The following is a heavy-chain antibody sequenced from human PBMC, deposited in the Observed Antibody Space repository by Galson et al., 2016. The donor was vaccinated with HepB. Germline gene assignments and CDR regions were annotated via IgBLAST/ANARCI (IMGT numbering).Heavy chain of an antibody. V-gene: IGHV3-49*03. J-gene: IGHJ4*02. CDR1: GSTFGDYA. D-gene: IGHD4-11*01. CDR3: ARGTPDYRPYYFDY. CDR2: IRSKTYGGTT. Sequence: SLRLSCATSGSTFGDYAMSWFRQAPGKGLEWVGFIRSKTYGGTTEYAASVKARFTISRDDSKSFAYLQMSSLNTGDTAVYYCARGTPDYRPYYFDYWGQGTLVTVSS.